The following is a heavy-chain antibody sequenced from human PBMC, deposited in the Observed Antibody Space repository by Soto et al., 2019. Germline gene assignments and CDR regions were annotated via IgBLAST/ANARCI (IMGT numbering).Heavy chain of an antibody. D-gene: IGHD3-3*02. CDR3: VKDEGIEAMDV. CDR1: GFTFSRNT. Sequence: PGGSLRLSCGTSGFTFSRNTMNWVRQAPGKGLEWVASITSSGSYVYYADSVKGRFSASRDNAKNSLSLQMDSLRPDDTAIYFCVKDEGIEAMDVWGQGTTVTVSS. V-gene: IGHV3-21*01. J-gene: IGHJ6*02. CDR2: ITSSGSYV.